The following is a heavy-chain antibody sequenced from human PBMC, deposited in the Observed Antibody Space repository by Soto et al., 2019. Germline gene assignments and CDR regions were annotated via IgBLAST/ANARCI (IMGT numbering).Heavy chain of an antibody. J-gene: IGHJ4*02. V-gene: IGHV3-30*18. CDR2: ISSDGSNK. CDR1: GFTFGIYG. Sequence: GGSLRLSCAASGFTFGIYGMHWVRQAPGKGLEWVAVISSDGSNKHYADSVKGRFTISRDNSQNTLYLQMNSLRGEDTAVYYCAKKHNGSYYATPSEWGQGTLVTVSS. D-gene: IGHD1-26*01. CDR3: AKKHNGSYYATPSE.